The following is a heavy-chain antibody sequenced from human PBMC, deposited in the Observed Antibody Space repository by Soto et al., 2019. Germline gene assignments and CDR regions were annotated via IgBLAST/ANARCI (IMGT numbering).Heavy chain of an antibody. CDR2: IGTAGDT. J-gene: IGHJ5*02. V-gene: IGHV3-13*01. CDR3: AREKSRAGTTTNWFDP. Sequence: EVQLVESGGGLVQPGGSLRLSCAASGFTFSSYDMHWVRQATGNGLEWVSAIGTAGDTYYPGAVKGRFTISRENAKNSLYLQMNSLRAEDTAVYYCAREKSRAGTTTNWFDPWGQGTLVTVSS. D-gene: IGHD1-1*01. CDR1: GFTFSSYD.